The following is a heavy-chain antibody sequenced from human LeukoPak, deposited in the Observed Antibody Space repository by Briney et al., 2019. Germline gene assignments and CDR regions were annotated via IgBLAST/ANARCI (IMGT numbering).Heavy chain of an antibody. V-gene: IGHV3-23*01. CDR3: AKDDITVAGQYYYYYYGMDV. D-gene: IGHD6-19*01. J-gene: IGHJ6*02. CDR1: GFTFSDYY. CDR2: ISGSGGST. Sequence: GGSLRLSCAASGFTFSDYYMSWIRQAPGKGLEWVSSISGSGGSTYYADSVKGRFTISRDNSKNTLYLQMNSLRAEDTAVYYCAKDDITVAGQYYYYYYGMDVWGQGTTVTVSS.